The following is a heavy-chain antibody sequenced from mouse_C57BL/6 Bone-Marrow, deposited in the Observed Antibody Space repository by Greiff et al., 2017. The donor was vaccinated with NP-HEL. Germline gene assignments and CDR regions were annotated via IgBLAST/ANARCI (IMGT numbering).Heavy chain of an antibody. CDR1: GFTFSSYG. CDR3: ARHYYSNYFDY. CDR2: IRSGGSYT. J-gene: IGHJ2*01. V-gene: IGHV5-6*02. D-gene: IGHD2-5*01. Sequence: DVKLVESGGDLVKPGGSLKLSCAASGFTFSSYGMSWVRQTPDKRLEWVATIRSGGSYTYYPDSVKGRFTISRDNAKNTLYLQMSSLKSEDTAMYYCARHYYSNYFDYWGQGTTLTVSS.